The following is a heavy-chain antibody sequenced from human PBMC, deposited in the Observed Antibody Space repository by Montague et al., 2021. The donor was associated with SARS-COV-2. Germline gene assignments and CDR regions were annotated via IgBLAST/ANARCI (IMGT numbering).Heavy chain of an antibody. V-gene: IGHV4-31*03. CDR3: ARLTAGYCSGGSCYWGTGFDY. D-gene: IGHD2-15*01. J-gene: IGHJ4*02. CDR1: GGSISSGGYY. Sequence: TLSLTCTVSGGSISSGGYYWSWIRQHPGKGLEWIGYIYYSGSTYYNPSLKSRVTISGDTSKNQFSLKLSSVTAADTAVYYCARLTAGYCSGGSCYWGTGFDYWGQGTLVTVSS. CDR2: IYYSGST.